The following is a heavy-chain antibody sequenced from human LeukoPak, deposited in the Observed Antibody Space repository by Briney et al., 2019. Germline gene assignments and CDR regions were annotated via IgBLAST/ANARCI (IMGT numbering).Heavy chain of an antibody. Sequence: PSETLSLTCTVSGGSISSYYWSWIRQHPGKGLEWIGYIYYSGSTYYNPSLKSRVTISVDTSKNQFSLKLSSVTAADTAVYYCAREIWFGELSYFDYWGQGTLVTVSS. CDR3: AREIWFGELSYFDY. CDR1: GGSISSYY. D-gene: IGHD3-10*01. J-gene: IGHJ4*02. V-gene: IGHV4-59*06. CDR2: IYYSGST.